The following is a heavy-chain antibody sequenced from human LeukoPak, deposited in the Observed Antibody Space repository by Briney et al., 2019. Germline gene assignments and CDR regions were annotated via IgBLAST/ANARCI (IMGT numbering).Heavy chain of an antibody. CDR1: GGSFSGYY. V-gene: IGHV4-34*01. CDR2: INHSGST. J-gene: IGHJ4*02. Sequence: SETLSLTCAVYGGSFSGYYWSWIRQPPGKGLEWIGEINHSGSTNYNPSLKSRVTISVDTSKNQFSLKLSSVTAADTAVYYCAKETAEGYYFDYWGQGTLVTVSS. CDR3: AKETAEGYYFDY.